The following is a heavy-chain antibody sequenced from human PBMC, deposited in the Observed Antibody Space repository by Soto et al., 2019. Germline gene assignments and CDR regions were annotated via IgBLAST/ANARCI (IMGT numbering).Heavy chain of an antibody. J-gene: IGHJ4*02. CDR3: AKELEAAGCS. CDR2: ISYDGSNK. CDR1: GFTFSSYG. Sequence: QVQLVESGGGVVQPGRSLRLSCAASGFTFSSYGMHWVRQAPGKGLEWVAVISYDGSNKYYADSVKGRFTISRENSKNTLYLQMNSLRAEDTAVYYCAKELEAAGCSWGQGTLVTVSS. V-gene: IGHV3-30*18. D-gene: IGHD6-13*01.